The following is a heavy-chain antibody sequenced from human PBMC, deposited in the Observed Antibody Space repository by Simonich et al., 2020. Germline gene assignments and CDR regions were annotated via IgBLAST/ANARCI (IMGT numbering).Heavy chain of an antibody. Sequence: EVQLVESGGGLVQPGRSLRLSCAASGCTFDDYAMHWVRQAPGKGLEGVSGISWNSGSIGYAASGKGRFTISRDNAKNSLYLQMNSLRAEDTALYYCAKDVAAAGTEYFQHWGQGTLVTVSS. V-gene: IGHV3-9*01. J-gene: IGHJ1*01. CDR3: AKDVAAAGTEYFQH. D-gene: IGHD6-13*01. CDR1: GCTFDDYA. CDR2: ISWNSGSI.